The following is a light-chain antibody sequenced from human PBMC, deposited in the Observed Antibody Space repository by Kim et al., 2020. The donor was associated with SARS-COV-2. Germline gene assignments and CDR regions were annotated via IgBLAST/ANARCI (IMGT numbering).Light chain of an antibody. V-gene: IGKV2D-29*01. Sequence: DIVMTQTPLSLSVTPGQPASISFKSSQSLLHSNGKTYLFWFLQKAGQPPHLLIYQVSDRFSGVPDRFSGSGSGTDFTLKISRVEAEDVGVYYCMQSIKFPLTFGGGTKVDIK. CDR3: MQSIKFPLT. CDR2: QVS. CDR1: QSLLHSNGKTY. J-gene: IGKJ4*01.